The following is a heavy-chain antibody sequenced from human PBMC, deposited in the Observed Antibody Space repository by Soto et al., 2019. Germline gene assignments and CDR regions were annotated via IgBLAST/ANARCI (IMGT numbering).Heavy chain of an antibody. V-gene: IGHV4-39*01. CDR2: IYYSGST. J-gene: IGHJ4*02. CDR1: GGSISSSSYY. Sequence: SDTLSLTCTVSGGSISSSSYYWGWIRQPPGKGLEWIGSIYYSGSTYYNPSLKSRVTISVDTSKNQFSLKLSSVTAADTAVYYCAQGIVGATNYWGQGTLVTVSS. D-gene: IGHD1-26*01. CDR3: AQGIVGATNY.